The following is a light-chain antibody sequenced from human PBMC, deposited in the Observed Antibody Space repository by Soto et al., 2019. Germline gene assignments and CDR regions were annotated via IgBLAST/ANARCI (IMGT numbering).Light chain of an antibody. CDR3: QQDDSYPRT. V-gene: IGKV1-6*01. CDR1: QGIRTD. Sequence: TASPSSMSAFTGGTVPVTSRASQGIRTDLGWYQQKPGKAPKLLIYGASSLQSGVPSRFSGRGSGTDFTLTISSLQPEDFATYYCQQDDSYPRTFGQGTKVDIK. CDR2: GAS. J-gene: IGKJ1*01.